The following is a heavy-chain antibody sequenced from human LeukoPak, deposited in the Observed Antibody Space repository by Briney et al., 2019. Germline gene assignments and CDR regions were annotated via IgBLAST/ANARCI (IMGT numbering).Heavy chain of an antibody. CDR2: IYYSGST. J-gene: IGHJ4*02. CDR3: ARVWVEGFRTSPYFDY. D-gene: IGHD1-14*01. Sequence: KPSETLSVTCTVSGGSISSYYWSWIRQPPGKGLEWIGYIYYSGSTNYNPSLKSRVTISVDTSKNQFSLKLSSVTAADTAVYYCARVWVEGFRTSPYFDYWGQGTLVTVSS. CDR1: GGSISSYY. V-gene: IGHV4-59*01.